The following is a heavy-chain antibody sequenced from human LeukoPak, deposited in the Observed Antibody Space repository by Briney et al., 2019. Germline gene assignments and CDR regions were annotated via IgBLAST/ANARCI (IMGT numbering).Heavy chain of an antibody. J-gene: IGHJ3*02. V-gene: IGHV3-30*18. CDR1: GFTLSSYG. Sequence: GRSLRLSCAASGFTLSSYGMPWVRQALGKGLEWVAVISYDGSNKYYADSVKGRFTISGDNSKNTLYLQMNSLRAEDTAVYYCAKELKAYYERSAFDIWGQGTMVTVSS. CDR2: ISYDGSNK. CDR3: AKELKAYYERSAFDI. D-gene: IGHD3-22*01.